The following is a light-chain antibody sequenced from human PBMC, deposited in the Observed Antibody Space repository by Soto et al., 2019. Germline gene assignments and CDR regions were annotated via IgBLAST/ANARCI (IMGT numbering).Light chain of an antibody. V-gene: IGLV2-8*01. CDR3: QSYDPTLNVV. CDR2: EVN. CDR1: SSDVGGYNY. Sequence: QSALTQPPSASGSPGQSVAISCTGTSSDVGGYNYVSWYQQHPGKAPKLMIYEVNKRPSGVPDRFSGSKSGNTASLTVSGLQAEDEADYYCQSYDPTLNVVFGGGTKVTVL. J-gene: IGLJ2*01.